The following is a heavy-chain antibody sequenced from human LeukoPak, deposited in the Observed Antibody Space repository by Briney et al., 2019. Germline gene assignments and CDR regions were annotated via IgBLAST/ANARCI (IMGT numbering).Heavy chain of an antibody. D-gene: IGHD5-12*01. CDR1: GFTFSNAW. Sequence: GGSLRLSCAASGFTFSNAWMSWVRQAPGKGLEWVGRIKSKTDGGTTDYAAPVKGRFTISRDDSKNTLYLQMNSLKTEDTAVYYCAKDVRYSGFDPSLFDYWGQGTLVSVSS. V-gene: IGHV3-15*01. CDR2: IKSKTDGGTT. CDR3: AKDVRYSGFDPSLFDY. J-gene: IGHJ4*02.